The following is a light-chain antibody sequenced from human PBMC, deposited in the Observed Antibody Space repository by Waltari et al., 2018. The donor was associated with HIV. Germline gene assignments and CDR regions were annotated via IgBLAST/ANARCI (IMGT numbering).Light chain of an antibody. CDR2: DVN. J-gene: IGLJ2*01. V-gene: IGLV2-14*01. Sequence: QSALTQPASVSGSPGQSITISCTGTSSDVGGYNYVSWYQQHPGKAPKLMIYDVNKRPSGVSGRFSGSKSGSAAALTISGLQAEDEADYYCSSFTTRGQIVFGGGTKLTVL. CDR3: SSFTTRGQIV. CDR1: SSDVGGYNY.